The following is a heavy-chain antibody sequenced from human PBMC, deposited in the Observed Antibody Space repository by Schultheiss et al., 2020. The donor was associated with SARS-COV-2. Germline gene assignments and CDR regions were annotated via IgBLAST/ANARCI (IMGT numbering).Heavy chain of an antibody. CDR3: ARDKGTDHSSSPSHWFDP. J-gene: IGHJ5*02. D-gene: IGHD6-6*01. V-gene: IGHV3-74*01. CDR1: GFTFSSYY. CDR2: INSDGSST. Sequence: GESLKISCAASGFTFSSYYFHWVRQAPGKGLVWVSRINSDGSSTSYADSVKGRFTISRDNAKNTLYLQMNSLRAEDTAVYYCARDKGTDHSSSPSHWFDPWGQGTLVTVSS.